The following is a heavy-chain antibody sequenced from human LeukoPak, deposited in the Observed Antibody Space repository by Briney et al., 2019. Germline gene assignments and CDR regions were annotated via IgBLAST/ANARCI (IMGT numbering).Heavy chain of an antibody. V-gene: IGHV1-18*01. Sequence: ASVKVSCKASGYTFTSYGISWVRQAPGQGLEWMGWISAYNGNTNYAQKLQGRVTMTTDTSTSTAYMELRSLRSDDTVVYYCARDRSYYDILTGYYSPYDYWGQGTLVTVPS. D-gene: IGHD3-9*01. J-gene: IGHJ4*02. CDR3: ARDRSYYDILTGYYSPYDY. CDR2: ISAYNGNT. CDR1: GYTFTSYG.